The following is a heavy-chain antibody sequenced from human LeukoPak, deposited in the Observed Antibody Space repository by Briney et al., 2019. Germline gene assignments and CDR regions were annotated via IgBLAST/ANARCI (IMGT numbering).Heavy chain of an antibody. CDR2: IFPSGGEI. V-gene: IGHV3-23*01. CDR3: AKVHITMIVVVHTGAFDI. D-gene: IGHD3-22*01. CDR1: GFTFSTFA. Sequence: GGSLRLSCAASGFTFSTFAMIWVRQPPGKGLEWVSSIFPSGGEIHYADSVRGRFTISRDNSKNTLYLQMNSLRAEDTAVYYCAKVHITMIVVVHTGAFDIWGQGTMVTVSS. J-gene: IGHJ3*02.